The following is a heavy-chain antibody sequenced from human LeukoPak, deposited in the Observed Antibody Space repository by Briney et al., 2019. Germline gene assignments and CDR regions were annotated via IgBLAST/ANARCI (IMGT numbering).Heavy chain of an antibody. CDR2: ISSTGTYI. V-gene: IGHV3-21*01. CDR3: ARLGKMSTVITHSDY. CDR1: GFIFSDYT. J-gene: IGHJ4*02. D-gene: IGHD4-17*01. Sequence: GGSLRLSCAASGFIFSDYTMIWVRQAPGKGLEWVSSISSTGTYIYYADSVKGRFTISRDNAKKSLYLQMNSLRADDTAVFYCARLGKMSTVITHSDYWGQGTRVTVSS.